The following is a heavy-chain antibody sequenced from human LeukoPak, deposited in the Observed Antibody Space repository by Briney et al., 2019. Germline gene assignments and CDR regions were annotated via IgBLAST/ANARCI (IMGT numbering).Heavy chain of an antibody. CDR1: VYTFTSYG. J-gene: IGHJ2*01. CDR2: ISAYNGNT. D-gene: IGHD5-18*01. Sequence: ASVKVSCKASVYTFTSYGISWVRQAPGQGLEWMGWISAYNGNTNYAQKLQGRVTMTTDTSTSTAYMELRSLRSDDTAVYYCARSDTAMVEWYFDLWGRGTLVTVSS. V-gene: IGHV1-18*01. CDR3: ARSDTAMVEWYFDL.